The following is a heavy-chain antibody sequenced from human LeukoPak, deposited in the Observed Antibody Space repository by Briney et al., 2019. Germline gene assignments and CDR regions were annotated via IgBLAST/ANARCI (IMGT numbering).Heavy chain of an antibody. Sequence: ASVKVSCKASGGTFSSYAISWVRQAPGQGLEWMGRIIPISGTVNYAQKFQDRVTITADQSTGTAYMELRSLTPEDTAAYYCARGSTYYYYMDVWGEGTTVTVSS. CDR3: ARGSTYYYYMDV. CDR1: GGTFSSYA. J-gene: IGHJ6*03. CDR2: IIPISGTV. V-gene: IGHV1-69*15.